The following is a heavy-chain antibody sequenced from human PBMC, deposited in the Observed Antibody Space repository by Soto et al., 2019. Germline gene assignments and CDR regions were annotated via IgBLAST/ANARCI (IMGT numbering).Heavy chain of an antibody. Sequence: SETLSLTCAVYGGSFSGYYWSWIRQPPGKGLEWIGEINHSGSTNYNPSLKSRVTISVDTSKNQFSLKLSSVTAADTAVYYCARGAGLMVYAKFDYWGQGTLVTVSS. CDR3: ARGAGLMVYAKFDY. D-gene: IGHD2-8*01. CDR2: INHSGST. J-gene: IGHJ4*02. V-gene: IGHV4-34*01. CDR1: GGSFSGYY.